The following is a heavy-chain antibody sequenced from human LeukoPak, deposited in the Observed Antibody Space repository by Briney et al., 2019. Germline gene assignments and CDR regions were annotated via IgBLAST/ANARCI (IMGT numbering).Heavy chain of an antibody. J-gene: IGHJ4*02. CDR3: ARDNTVTTFRFDY. D-gene: IGHD4-17*01. Sequence: ASVKVSCKASGGTFSSYAISWVRQAPGQGLEWMGRIIPILGIANYAQKFQGRVTITADKSTSTAYMELSSLRSEDSAVYYCARDNTVTTFRFDYWGQGTLVNVSS. CDR1: GGTFSSYA. V-gene: IGHV1-69*04. CDR2: IIPILGIA.